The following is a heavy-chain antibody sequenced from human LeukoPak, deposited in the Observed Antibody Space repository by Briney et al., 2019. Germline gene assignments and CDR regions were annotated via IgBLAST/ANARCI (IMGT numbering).Heavy chain of an antibody. V-gene: IGHV4-34*01. J-gene: IGHJ5*02. CDR2: ISHSGST. CDR1: GGSFSGYY. D-gene: IGHD2-2*02. CDR3: ARHGGDIVVVPAAIGPHWFDP. Sequence: SETLSRTCSDYGGSFSGYYWSWIRQPPGKGLEWIGEISHSGSTNYNPSLKSRVTISVDTSKNQFSLKLSSVTAADTAVYYCARHGGDIVVVPAAIGPHWFDPWGQGTLVTVSS.